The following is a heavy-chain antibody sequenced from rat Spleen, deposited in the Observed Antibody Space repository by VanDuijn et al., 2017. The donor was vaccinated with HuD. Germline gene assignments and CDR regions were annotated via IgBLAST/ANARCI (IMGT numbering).Heavy chain of an antibody. CDR3: TREGNSGYDY. D-gene: IGHD4-3*01. Sequence: EVQLVESGGGLVQPGKSLKLSCVASGFTFSRYWMYWVRQAPGKGLEWVSSVSNDGVNTYYTDSVKGRFTISRDNAQNTLYLQMNSLRSEDTATYYCTREGNSGYDYWGQGVMVTVSS. CDR1: GFTFSRYW. J-gene: IGHJ2*01. V-gene: IGHV5-58*01. CDR2: VSNDGVNT.